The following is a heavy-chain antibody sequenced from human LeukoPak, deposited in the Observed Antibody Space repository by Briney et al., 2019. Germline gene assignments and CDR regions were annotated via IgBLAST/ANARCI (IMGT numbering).Heavy chain of an antibody. CDR1: GYTFTSYD. J-gene: IGHJ4*02. CDR2: MNPNSGNT. CDR3: ARGVYYDILTGYYTLFDY. Sequence: ASVKVSCKASGYTFTSYDINWVRQATGQGLEWMGWMNPNSGNTGYAQKFQGRVTMTRNTSISTAYMELSSLRSDDTAVYYCARGVYYDILTGYYTLFDYWGQGTLVTVSS. D-gene: IGHD3-9*01. V-gene: IGHV1-8*01.